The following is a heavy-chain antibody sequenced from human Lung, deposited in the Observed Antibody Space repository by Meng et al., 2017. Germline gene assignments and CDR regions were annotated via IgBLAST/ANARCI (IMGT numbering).Heavy chain of an antibody. CDR3: ARGPTTMAHDFDY. D-gene: IGHD4-11*01. CDR1: VGSFSDYY. CDR2: INHSGST. V-gene: IGHV4-34*01. Sequence: QIQLQQGDAGPLKPTRSLIPPLVCSVGSFSDYYWSWTRQPPGKGLEGIGEINHSGSTNYNPSLESRATISVDTSQNNLSLKLSSVTAADSAVYYCARGPTTMAHDFDYWGQGTLVTVSS. J-gene: IGHJ4*02.